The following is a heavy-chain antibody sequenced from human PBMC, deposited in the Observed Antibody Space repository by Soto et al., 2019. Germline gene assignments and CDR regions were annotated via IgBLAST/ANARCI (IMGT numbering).Heavy chain of an antibody. V-gene: IGHV3-23*01. CDR2: IWGSGDRT. J-gene: IGHJ6*02. CDR1: GFAFRTYA. D-gene: IGHD2-21*02. CDR3: AKTGPYCGGDCSRYFYGMDV. Sequence: TGGSLRLSCAACGFAFRTYAMAWVRQAPGKGLEWVSGIWGSGDRTFYADSVKGRFTISRDNSRNTLYLQMYSLTAEDTALYYCAKTGPYCGGDCSRYFYGMDVWGQGTTVTVSS.